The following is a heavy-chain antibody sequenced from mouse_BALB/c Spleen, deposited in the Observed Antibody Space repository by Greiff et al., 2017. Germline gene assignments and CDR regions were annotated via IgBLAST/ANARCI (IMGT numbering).Heavy chain of an antibody. Sequence: EVMLVESGGGLVQPGGSLKLSCAASGFTFSSYGMSWVRQTPDKRLELVATINSNGGSTYYPDSVKGRFTISRDNAKNTLYLQMSSLKSEDTAMYYCARDGNYDYDRCFAYWGQGTLVTVSA. CDR1: GFTFSSYG. CDR3: ARDGNYDYDRCFAY. D-gene: IGHD2-4*01. CDR2: INSNGGST. J-gene: IGHJ3*01. V-gene: IGHV5-6-3*01.